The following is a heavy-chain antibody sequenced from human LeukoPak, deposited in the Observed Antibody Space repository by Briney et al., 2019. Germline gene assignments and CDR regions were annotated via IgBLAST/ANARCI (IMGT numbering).Heavy chain of an antibody. D-gene: IGHD3-22*01. V-gene: IGHV1-69*02. Sequence: ASVKVSCKASGGTFSSYTISWVRQAPGQGLEWMGRIIPILGIANYAQKFQGRVTITADKSTSTAYMELSSLRSEDAAVYYCARASYYYDSSGYYALDYFDYWGQGTLVTVSS. J-gene: IGHJ4*02. CDR2: IIPILGIA. CDR3: ARASYYYDSSGYYALDYFDY. CDR1: GGTFSSYT.